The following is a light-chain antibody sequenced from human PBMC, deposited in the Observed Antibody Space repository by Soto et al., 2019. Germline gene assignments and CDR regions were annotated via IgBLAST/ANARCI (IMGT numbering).Light chain of an antibody. CDR2: AAS. V-gene: IGKV3-20*01. CDR1: QGVSSTY. Sequence: EIVLTQSPGTLSLSPGERATLSYRASQGVSSTYLAWYQQKPGQAPRLLIYAASSRATGIPDRFDGSGSGTDFTLTISRLEPEDFAVYYCQEYGSSRTFGQGTKVDIK. J-gene: IGKJ2*01. CDR3: QEYGSSRT.